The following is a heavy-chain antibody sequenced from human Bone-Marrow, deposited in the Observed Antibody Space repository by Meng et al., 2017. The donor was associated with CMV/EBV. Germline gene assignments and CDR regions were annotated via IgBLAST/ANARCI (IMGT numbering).Heavy chain of an antibody. J-gene: IGHJ6*02. CDR2: IIPIFGTA. V-gene: IGHV1-69*05. CDR3: ARGAIVVVPAARYAAGMDV. D-gene: IGHD2-2*01. Sequence: SVKVSCKASGGTFSSYAISWVRQAPGQGLEWMGGIIPIFGTANYAQKFQGRVTITTDESTSTAYMELSSLRSEDTAVYYCARGAIVVVPAARYAAGMDVWGQGTTVTVSS. CDR1: GGTFSSYA.